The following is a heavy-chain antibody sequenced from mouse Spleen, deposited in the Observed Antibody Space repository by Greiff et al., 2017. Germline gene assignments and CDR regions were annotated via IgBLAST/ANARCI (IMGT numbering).Heavy chain of an antibody. D-gene: IGHD1-1*01. Sequence: EVHLVESGGGLVKLGGSLKLSCAASGFTFSSYAMSWVRQTPEKRLEWVATISSGGGNTYYPDSVKGRFTISRDNAKNTLYLQMSSLKSEDTAMYYCARHYYGSSHYYAMDYWGQGTSVTVSS. CDR1: GFTFSSYA. V-gene: IGHV5-9-3*01. J-gene: IGHJ4*01. CDR3: ARHYYGSSHYYAMDY. CDR2: ISSGGGNT.